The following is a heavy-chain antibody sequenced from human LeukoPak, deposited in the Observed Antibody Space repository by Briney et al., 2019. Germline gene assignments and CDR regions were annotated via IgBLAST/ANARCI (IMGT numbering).Heavy chain of an antibody. J-gene: IGHJ4*02. CDR3: ARPSSGWSNFDY. Sequence: GSLVPSCAASGFPFSSYAMSLVRQAPGKGLEWVSAISGSGDSTYYADSVKGRFTISRDNSKNTLYLQTNSLRAEDTAVYYCARPSSGWSNFDYWGQGTLVTVSS. V-gene: IGHV3-23*01. D-gene: IGHD6-19*01. CDR1: GFPFSSYA. CDR2: ISGSGDST.